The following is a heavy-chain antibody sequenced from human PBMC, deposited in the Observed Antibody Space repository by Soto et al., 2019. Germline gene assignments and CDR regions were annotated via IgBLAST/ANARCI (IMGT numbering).Heavy chain of an antibody. V-gene: IGHV4-31*03. CDR2: IDYSGTT. CDR1: VGSISSGGYY. Sequence: SETLSLTCTVSVGSISSGGYYWTWMRQPPGKGLEWIGYIDYSGTTYYNPSLKSRVVISRDMSKNQFSLKLSYVTAADTAVYYSAGPLPADKDVWGQGTWVTVSS. J-gene: IGHJ6*02. CDR3: AGPLPADKDV.